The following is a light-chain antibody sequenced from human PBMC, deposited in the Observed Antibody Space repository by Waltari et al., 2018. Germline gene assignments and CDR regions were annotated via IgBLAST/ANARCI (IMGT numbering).Light chain of an antibody. CDR1: HGVSRA. V-gene: IGKV3-20*01. J-gene: IGKJ1*01. CDR3: QHYVRLPAT. CDR2: GAS. Sequence: SCRASHGVSRALVWYQQKPGKSPRLLIYGASSRATGISDRFSGSGSGTDFSLTISRLEPEDFAVYYCQHYVRLPATFGQGTKVEIK.